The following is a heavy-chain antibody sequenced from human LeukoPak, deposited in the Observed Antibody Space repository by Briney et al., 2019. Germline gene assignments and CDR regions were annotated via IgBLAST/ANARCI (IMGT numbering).Heavy chain of an antibody. J-gene: IGHJ4*02. CDR3: GRITIFGVVDY. V-gene: IGHV4-39*01. CDR2: VHYIGTT. Sequence: SETLSLTCTVSGGSISTSDYYWTWIRQPPGKGLEWIGSVHYIGTTYSSPSLKSRVTVSVDPSKNQFSLKLTSVTAADTAVYYCGRITIFGVVDYWGQGTLVTVSS. D-gene: IGHD3-3*01. CDR1: GGSISTSDYY.